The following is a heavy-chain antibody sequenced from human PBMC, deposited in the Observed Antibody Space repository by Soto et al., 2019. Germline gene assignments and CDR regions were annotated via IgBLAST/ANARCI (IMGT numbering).Heavy chain of an antibody. CDR3: AKDGLTSSWCPYYFDY. CDR1: GFTFSSYA. CDR2: ISGSGGST. D-gene: IGHD6-13*01. J-gene: IGHJ4*02. V-gene: IGHV3-23*01. Sequence: GGSLRLSCAASGFTFSSYAMSWVRQAPGKGLEWVSAISGSGGSTYYADSVKGRFTISRDNSKNTLYLQMNSLSAEDTAVYYCAKDGLTSSWCPYYFDYWGQGTLVTVSS.